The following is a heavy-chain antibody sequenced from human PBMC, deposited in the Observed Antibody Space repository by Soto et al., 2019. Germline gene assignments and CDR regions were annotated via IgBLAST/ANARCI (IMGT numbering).Heavy chain of an antibody. CDR2: TDYSGNT. Sequence: QVQLQESGPGLVRPSETLSLTCTVSSDSMSSYYWVWIRQSPGKGMEWIGYTDYSGNTNYNHALKSRVTITADTSKNQFSLRLSSVTAADTAVYYGARAGGDPHYYLDYWGQGTLVTVSS. CDR1: SDSMSSYY. J-gene: IGHJ4*02. V-gene: IGHV4-59*08. D-gene: IGHD2-21*02. CDR3: ARAGGDPHYYLDY.